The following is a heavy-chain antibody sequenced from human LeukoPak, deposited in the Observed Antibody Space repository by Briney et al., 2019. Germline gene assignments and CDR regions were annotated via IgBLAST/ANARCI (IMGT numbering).Heavy chain of an antibody. J-gene: IGHJ5*02. CDR2: INPQSGAT. Sequence: ASVRVSCKASGYPSSDFYIHWVRQAPGQGLEWMAWINPQSGATNYAQKFQGRVTMSRDMSIGTLYMEVTSLRSDDTAVYFCARWIFPSALPFRGGFDAWGQGTLVSVSS. D-gene: IGHD2-2*01. CDR3: ARWIFPSALPFRGGFDA. V-gene: IGHV1-2*02. CDR1: GYPSSDFY.